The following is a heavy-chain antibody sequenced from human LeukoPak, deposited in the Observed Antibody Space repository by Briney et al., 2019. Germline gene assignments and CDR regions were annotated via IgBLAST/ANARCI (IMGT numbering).Heavy chain of an antibody. V-gene: IGHV1-69*13. CDR2: IIPIFGTA. D-gene: IGHD6-19*01. Sequence: SVKVSCKASGGTFSSYAISWVRQAPGQGLEWMGGIIPIFGTANYAQKFQGRVTITADESTSTAYMELSNLRSEDTAVYYCARGVEVIAVAGFDAFDIWGQGTMVTVSS. CDR1: GGTFSSYA. J-gene: IGHJ3*02. CDR3: ARGVEVIAVAGFDAFDI.